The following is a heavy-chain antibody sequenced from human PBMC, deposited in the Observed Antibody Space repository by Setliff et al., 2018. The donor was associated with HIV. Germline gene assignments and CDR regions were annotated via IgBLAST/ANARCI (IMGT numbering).Heavy chain of an antibody. V-gene: IGHV4-34*01. Sequence: NPSETLSLTCAVYGASFNDYSWSWIRQTPGKGLEWVGKINHSGGTNYNPSLKSRVTISRDTSKNQFSLKLTSLTAADTAVYYCARVAAAPGGDYWGQGTPVTVSS. CDR1: GASFNDYS. CDR3: ARVAAAPGGDY. D-gene: IGHD3-10*01. J-gene: IGHJ4*02. CDR2: INHSGGT.